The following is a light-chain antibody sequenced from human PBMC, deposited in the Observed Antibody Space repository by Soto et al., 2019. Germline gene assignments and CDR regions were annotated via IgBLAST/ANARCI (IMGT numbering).Light chain of an antibody. CDR2: DDD. Sequence: YELTQSPSVSVAPGQTARITCGGNNIGSKNVHWFQQRPGQAPVLVVFDDDDRPSGIPDRFSGSNSGNTATLTISRVEAGDEADYYCQVWDSSVIHHVFGNGTKVTV. CDR3: QVWDSSVIHHV. CDR1: NIGSKN. J-gene: IGLJ1*01. V-gene: IGLV3-21*02.